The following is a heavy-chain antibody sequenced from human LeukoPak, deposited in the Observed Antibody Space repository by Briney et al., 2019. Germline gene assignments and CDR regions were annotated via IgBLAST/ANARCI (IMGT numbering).Heavy chain of an antibody. V-gene: IGHV1-69*13. Sequence: ASVKVSCKTSGGTFSSYAISWVRQAPGQGLECMGGIITIFGTAKYAQKFQGRVTITADESTTTAYMELSSLRSEDTAVYYCARDTPLRLENWFDPWGQGTLVTVSS. CDR3: ARDTPLRLENWFDP. D-gene: IGHD1-1*01. CDR1: GGTFSSYA. CDR2: IITIFGTA. J-gene: IGHJ5*02.